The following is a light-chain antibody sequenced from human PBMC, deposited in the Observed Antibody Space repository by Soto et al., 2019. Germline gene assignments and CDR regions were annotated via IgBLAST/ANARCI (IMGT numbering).Light chain of an antibody. CDR1: SSDVGSYNL. Sequence: QSALTQPASVSGSPGQSITISCTGTSSDVGSYNLVSWYQQHPGKAPKLVIYEDSKRPSGVSNRFSGSKSGNTASLTVSGLQAEDEADYYCCSYAGSSTFVVFGGGTQLTVL. V-gene: IGLV2-23*02. J-gene: IGLJ2*01. CDR3: CSYAGSSTFVV. CDR2: EDS.